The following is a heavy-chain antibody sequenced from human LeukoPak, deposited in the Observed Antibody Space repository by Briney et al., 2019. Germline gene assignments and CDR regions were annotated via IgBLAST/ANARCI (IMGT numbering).Heavy chain of an antibody. Sequence: ASVKVSCKASGYTFTSYYMHWVRQAPGQGLEWMGIINPSGGSTSYAQKFQGRVTMIRDTSTSTVYMELSSLRSEDTAVYYCARDFGASDCSGGSCYSQTFDYWGQGTLVTVSS. V-gene: IGHV1-46*01. CDR3: ARDFGASDCSGGSCYSQTFDY. CDR2: INPSGGST. J-gene: IGHJ4*02. CDR1: GYTFTSYY. D-gene: IGHD2-15*01.